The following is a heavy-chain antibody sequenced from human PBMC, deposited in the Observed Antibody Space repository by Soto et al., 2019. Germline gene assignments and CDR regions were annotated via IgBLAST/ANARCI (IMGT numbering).Heavy chain of an antibody. CDR1: GYSFTGYG. Sequence: GASVKVSCKASGYSFTGYGINWVRQAPGQGLEWMGWITVYNGQTKYAQNFQGRATMTTESPTSTAYLELTSLGSDDTAVYYCARAEVEPRFYGMDVWGQGTTVTVSS. CDR3: ARAEVEPRFYGMDV. V-gene: IGHV1-18*04. J-gene: IGHJ6*02. CDR2: ITVYNGQT.